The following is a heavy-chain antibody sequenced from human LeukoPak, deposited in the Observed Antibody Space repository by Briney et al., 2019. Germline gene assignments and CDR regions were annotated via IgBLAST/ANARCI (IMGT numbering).Heavy chain of an antibody. V-gene: IGHV1-2*02. Sequence: ASVKVSCKASGYTFTGCYMHWVRQAPGQGLEWMGWINPNSGGTNYAQKFQGRVTMTRDTSISTAYMELSRLRSDDTAVYYCARVLGYRYYFDYWGQGTLVTVSS. CDR3: ARVLGYRYYFDY. D-gene: IGHD5-18*01. CDR2: INPNSGGT. CDR1: GYTFTGCY. J-gene: IGHJ4*02.